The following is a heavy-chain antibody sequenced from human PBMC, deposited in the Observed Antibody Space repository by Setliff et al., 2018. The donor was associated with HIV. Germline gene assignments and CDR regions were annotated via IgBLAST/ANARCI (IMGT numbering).Heavy chain of an antibody. CDR1: GGTFSSSA. CDR2: IIPIFDTA. D-gene: IGHD2-2*03. CDR3: ARDPYGYCTTTTCYVPGY. J-gene: IGHJ4*02. V-gene: IGHV1-69*13. Sequence: SVRVSCKASGGTFSSSAISWVRQAPGQGLEWMGGIIPIFDTANYAQKFQGRVTITADESTSTAYMELSSLRSEDTAIYYCARDPYGYCTTTTCYVPGYWGQGTLVTVSS.